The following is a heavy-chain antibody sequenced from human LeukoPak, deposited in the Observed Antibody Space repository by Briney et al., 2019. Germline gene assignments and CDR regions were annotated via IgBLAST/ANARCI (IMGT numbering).Heavy chain of an antibody. CDR2: IRYDGSNK. D-gene: IGHD2-2*02. CDR1: GFTFSSYG. V-gene: IGHV3-30*02. Sequence: GGSLRLSCAASGFTFSSYGMHWVRQAPGKGLEWVAFIRYDGSNKYNADSVKGRFTISRDNSKNTLYLQMNSLRAEDTAVYYCAKGGRDCSSTSCYIDYYYMDVWGKGTTGTVSS. CDR3: AKGGRDCSSTSCYIDYYYMDV. J-gene: IGHJ6*03.